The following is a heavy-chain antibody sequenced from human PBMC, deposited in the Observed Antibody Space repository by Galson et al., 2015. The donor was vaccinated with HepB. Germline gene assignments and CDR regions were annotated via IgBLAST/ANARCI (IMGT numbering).Heavy chain of an antibody. Sequence: SLRLSCAASGFSFLNSWMTWVRQAPGRGPEWVANMKPDGSEKNYLDSVKGRFTISRDNAKNSLYLEMNSLRAEDTAVYYCAKNSRDFDYWGQGTLVTVSS. V-gene: IGHV3-7*03. CDR2: MKPDGSEK. CDR3: AKNSRDFDY. J-gene: IGHJ4*02. D-gene: IGHD6-19*01. CDR1: GFSFLNSW.